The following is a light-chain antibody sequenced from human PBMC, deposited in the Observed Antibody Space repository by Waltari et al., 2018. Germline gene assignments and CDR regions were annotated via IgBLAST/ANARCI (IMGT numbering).Light chain of an antibody. V-gene: IGKV3-11*01. J-gene: IGKJ3*01. CDR3: QQGT. Sequence: EIVLTQPPATLSPSPPERPTLSCRASQSVMTYLAWYQQRPGQSPRLLIYEASNRAPGIPARFSGSGSGTDFTLTISSLEPEDSAVYYCQQGTFGPGTKVDI. CDR2: EAS. CDR1: QSVMTY.